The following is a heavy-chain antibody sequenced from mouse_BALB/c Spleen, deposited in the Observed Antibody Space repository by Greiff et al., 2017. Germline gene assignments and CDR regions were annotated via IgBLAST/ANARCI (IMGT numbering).Heavy chain of an antibody. Sequence: EVQLQESGPGLVKPSQSLSLTCTVTGYSITSDYAWNWIRQFPGNKLEWMGYISYSGSTSYNPSLKSRISITRDTSKNQFFLQLNSVTTEDTATYYCARRYGNHPSYWYFDVWGAGTTVTVSS. D-gene: IGHD2-10*02. CDR2: ISYSGST. CDR1: GYSITSDYA. V-gene: IGHV3-2*02. CDR3: ARRYGNHPSYWYFDV. J-gene: IGHJ1*01.